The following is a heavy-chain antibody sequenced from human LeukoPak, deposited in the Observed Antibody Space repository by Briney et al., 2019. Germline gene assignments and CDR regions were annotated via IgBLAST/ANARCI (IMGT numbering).Heavy chain of an antibody. CDR2: ISGSGGST. V-gene: IGHV3-23*01. CDR3: AKAMVATKAFDY. J-gene: IGHJ4*02. Sequence: GGSLRLSCAASGFTFSGYAMSWVRQAPGKGLEWVSAISGSGGSTYYADSVKGRFTISRDNSKNTLYLQMNSLRAEDTAVYYRAKAMVATKAFDYWGQGTLVTVSS. D-gene: IGHD5-12*01. CDR1: GFTFSGYA.